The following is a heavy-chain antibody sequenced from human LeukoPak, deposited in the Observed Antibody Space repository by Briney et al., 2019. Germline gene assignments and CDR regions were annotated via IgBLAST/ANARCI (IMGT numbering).Heavy chain of an antibody. V-gene: IGHV3-30-3*01. CDR2: ISYDGSNK. CDR3: ARDHLSTVTSAFDI. Sequence: PGGSLRLSCAAFGFTFSSYAMHWVRQAPGKGLEWVSVISYDGSNKYYADSVKGRFSISRDNSKNTLYLQMNSLRAEDTAVYYCARDHLSTVTSAFDIWGQGTMVTVSS. CDR1: GFTFSSYA. J-gene: IGHJ3*02. D-gene: IGHD4-17*01.